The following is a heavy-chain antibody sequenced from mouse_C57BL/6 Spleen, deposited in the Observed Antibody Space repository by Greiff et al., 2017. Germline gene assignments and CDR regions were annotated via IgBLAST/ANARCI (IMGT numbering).Heavy chain of an antibody. CDR3: AREGSSYAWFAY. CDR1: GYSITSGYY. J-gene: IGHJ3*01. D-gene: IGHD1-1*01. Sequence: EVKLVESGPGLVKPSQSLSLTCSVTGYSITSGYYWNWIRQFPGNKLEWMGYISYDGSNNYNPSLKNRISITRDTSKNQFFLKLNSVTTEDTATYYCAREGSSYAWFAYWGQGTLVTVSA. V-gene: IGHV3-6*01. CDR2: ISYDGSN.